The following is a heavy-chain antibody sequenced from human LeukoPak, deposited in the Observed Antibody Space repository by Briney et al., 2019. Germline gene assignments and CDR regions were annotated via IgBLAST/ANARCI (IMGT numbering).Heavy chain of an antibody. CDR1: TFTFNNYA. V-gene: IGHV3-30-3*01. CDR2: ISYDGSNK. J-gene: IGHJ4*02. Sequence: GGSLRLSCAASTFTFNNYAMHWVRQAPGKGLEWVAVISYDGSNKYYADPVKGRFTISRDNSKNTLYLQMNSLRAEDTAVYYCARSMVRGVVAFDYWGQGTLVTVSS. CDR3: ARSMVRGVVAFDY. D-gene: IGHD3-10*01.